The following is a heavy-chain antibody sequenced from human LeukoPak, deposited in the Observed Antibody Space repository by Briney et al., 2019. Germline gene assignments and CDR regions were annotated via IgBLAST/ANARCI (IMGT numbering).Heavy chain of an antibody. V-gene: IGHV3-74*03. J-gene: IGHJ4*02. CDR2: INSDGSTT. D-gene: IGHD7-27*01. Sequence: GGSLRLSCAASGFIFSSYWMHWVRQAPGKGLVWVSRINSDGSTTTYADSVKGRFTISRDNAKSTLYLQMNSLRAEDTAVYYCATASGLGIDYWGRGTLVTVSS. CDR1: GFIFSSYW. CDR3: ATASGLGIDY.